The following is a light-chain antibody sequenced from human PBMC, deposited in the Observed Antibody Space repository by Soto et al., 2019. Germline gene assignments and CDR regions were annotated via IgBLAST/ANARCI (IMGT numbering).Light chain of an antibody. Sequence: EIVLTQSPATLSLSPGERATLSCRASQSVRNYLAWYQHKPGQAPRLLIYEASNRAAGIPARFSGSGSGTDFTITISSLEPEDFAVYYCQQRNNWPRITFGQGTRLEIK. J-gene: IGKJ5*01. V-gene: IGKV3-11*01. CDR3: QQRNNWPRIT. CDR1: QSVRNY. CDR2: EAS.